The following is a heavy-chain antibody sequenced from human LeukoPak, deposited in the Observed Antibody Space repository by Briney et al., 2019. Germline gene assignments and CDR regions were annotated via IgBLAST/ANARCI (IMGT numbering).Heavy chain of an antibody. CDR1: GFTFSSYG. Sequence: GGTLRLSRAASGFTFSSYGMNWVRQAPGKGLEWVSAISGSGGSTYYADSVKGRLTISRDNSKNTLYLQMNSLRAEDTAVYYCAKDPYGAGSYVGVDYWGQGTLVTVSS. CDR2: ISGSGGST. V-gene: IGHV3-23*01. CDR3: AKDPYGAGSYVGVDY. J-gene: IGHJ4*02. D-gene: IGHD3-10*01.